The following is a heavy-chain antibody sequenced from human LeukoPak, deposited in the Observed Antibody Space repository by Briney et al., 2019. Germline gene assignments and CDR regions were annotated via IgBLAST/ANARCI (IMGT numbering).Heavy chain of an antibody. D-gene: IGHD6-19*01. CDR1: GGSISSGDYY. Sequence: PSETLSLTCSVSGGSISSGDYYWSWVRQPPGKGLEWIGFIYNTETTYYNTSFQSRPTISIHTSENQFSLNLSSVTAADTAVYYCAGVRQWLGTYYFDYWGQGTLVTVSS. CDR2: IYNTETT. J-gene: IGHJ4*02. CDR3: AGVRQWLGTYYFDY. V-gene: IGHV4-30-4*01.